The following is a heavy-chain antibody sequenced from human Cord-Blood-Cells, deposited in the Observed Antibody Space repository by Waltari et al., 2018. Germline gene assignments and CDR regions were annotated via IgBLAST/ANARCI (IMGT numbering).Heavy chain of an antibody. D-gene: IGHD7-27*01. CDR3: ARGRAGLTGDAFDI. CDR1: GGSISSYY. Sequence: QVQLQESGPGLVQPSETLSRTCTVSGGSISSYYWSWIRQPAGKGLEWIGRFYTSGSTNYNPSLKSRVTMSVDTSKNQFSLKLSSVTAADTAVYYCARGRAGLTGDAFDIWGQGTMVTVSS. V-gene: IGHV4-4*07. J-gene: IGHJ3*02. CDR2: FYTSGST.